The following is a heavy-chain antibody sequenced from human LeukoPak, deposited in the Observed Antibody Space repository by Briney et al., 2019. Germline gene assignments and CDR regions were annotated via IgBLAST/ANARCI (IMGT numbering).Heavy chain of an antibody. Sequence: PSETLSLTCTVSGGXISSGGYFWSWIRQHPGQGLEWIGYIYYSGTTYYNPSLKSRVIISVDTSKNQFSLKLSSVTAADTAVYYCARVDPNRHDYWGQGTLVTVSS. D-gene: IGHD1-14*01. V-gene: IGHV4-31*03. CDR2: IYYSGTT. CDR1: GGXISSGGYF. CDR3: ARVDPNRHDY. J-gene: IGHJ4*02.